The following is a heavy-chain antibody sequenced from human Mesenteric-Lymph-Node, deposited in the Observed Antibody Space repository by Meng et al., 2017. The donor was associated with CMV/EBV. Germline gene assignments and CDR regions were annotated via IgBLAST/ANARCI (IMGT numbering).Heavy chain of an antibody. V-gene: IGHV3-20*04. D-gene: IGHD6-6*01. J-gene: IGHJ4*02. CDR1: GFTFDDYG. Sequence: GESLKISCAASGFTFDDYGMSWVRQAPGKGLEWVSGINWNGGSTDYADSVKGRFTISRDNAKNSLYLQMNSLRAEDTALYYCARVPYSSSGGRGGDYWGQGTLVTVSS. CDR3: ARVPYSSSGGRGGDY. CDR2: INWNGGST.